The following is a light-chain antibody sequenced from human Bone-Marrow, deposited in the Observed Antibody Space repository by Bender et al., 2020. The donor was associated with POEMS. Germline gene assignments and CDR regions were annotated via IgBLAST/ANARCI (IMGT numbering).Light chain of an antibody. V-gene: IGLV3-21*02. CDR1: NIGRKS. Sequence: SYVVTQPPSVSVAPGQTVRIACGGENIGRKSVHWYQQKPGQVPVLVVFDDSDRPSGIPERFSGSNSGNTATLTISRVEAGDEADYYCQVWDSSSDHPYVFGTGTQVTVL. J-gene: IGLJ1*01. CDR2: DDS. CDR3: QVWDSSSDHPYV.